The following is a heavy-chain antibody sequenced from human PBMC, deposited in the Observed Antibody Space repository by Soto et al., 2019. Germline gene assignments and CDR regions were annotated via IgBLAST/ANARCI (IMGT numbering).Heavy chain of an antibody. CDR3: ARSTYYYDSSGYYLDY. CDR1: GGTFSSYA. J-gene: IGHJ4*02. CDR2: IIPIFGTA. Sequence: QVQLVQSGAEVKKPGSSVKVSCKASGGTFSSYAISWVRQAPGQGLEWMGGIIPIFGTANYAQKFQGRVTITADESTSKAYMELSSLRSEDTAVYYCARSTYYYDSSGYYLDYWGQGTLVTVSS. D-gene: IGHD3-22*01. V-gene: IGHV1-69*01.